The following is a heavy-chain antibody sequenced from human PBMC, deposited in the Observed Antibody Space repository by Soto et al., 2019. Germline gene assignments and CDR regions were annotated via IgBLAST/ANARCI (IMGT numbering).Heavy chain of an antibody. CDR2: VYHRAST. J-gene: IGHJ4*02. D-gene: IGHD2-15*01. Sequence: SETLSLTCAVSGASMTTGGFSWTWVRQPPGGGLEWIGHVYHRASTQYNPSLKGRVSISVDTSRSLFSLRLTSLTAADTAVYFCTRGSAAPPSLLYFDTWGQGTPVTVSS. CDR1: GASMTTGGFS. V-gene: IGHV4-30-2*01. CDR3: TRGSAAPPSLLYFDT.